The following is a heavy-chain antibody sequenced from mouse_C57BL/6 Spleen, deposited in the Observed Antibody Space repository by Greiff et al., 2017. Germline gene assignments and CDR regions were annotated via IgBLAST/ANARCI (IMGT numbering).Heavy chain of an antibody. J-gene: IGHJ2*01. D-gene: IGHD1-1*01. V-gene: IGHV1-78*01. CDR2: IYPRDGST. CDR3: ARGYYYGSRGIDFDY. CDR1: GYTFTDHT. Sequence: QVQLQQSDAELVKPGASVKISCKVSGYTFTDHTIHWMKQRPEQGLEWIGYIYPRDGSTKYNEKFKGKATLTADKSSSTAYMQLNSLTSEASAVYFCARGYYYGSRGIDFDYWGQGTTLTVSS.